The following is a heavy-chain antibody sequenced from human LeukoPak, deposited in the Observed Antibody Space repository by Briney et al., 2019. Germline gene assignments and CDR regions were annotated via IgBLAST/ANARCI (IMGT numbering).Heavy chain of an antibody. V-gene: IGHV6-1*01. CDR1: GDSVSSNSAA. CDR3: ARGERTGYSSSWYGFGY. D-gene: IGHD6-13*01. J-gene: IGHJ4*02. CDR2: TYYRSKWYN. Sequence: SQTLSLTCAISGDSVSSNSAAWNWIRQSPSRGLEWLGRTYYRSKWYNDYAVSVKGRITINPDTSKNQFSLQLNSVTPEDTAVYYCARGERTGYSSSWYGFGYWGQGTLVTVSS.